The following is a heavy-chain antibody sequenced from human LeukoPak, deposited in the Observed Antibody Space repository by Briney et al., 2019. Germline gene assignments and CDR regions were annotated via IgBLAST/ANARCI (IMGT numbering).Heavy chain of an antibody. D-gene: IGHD3-22*01. Sequence: SQTLSLTCTVSGGYISSGASDWGWIRQHPQRGLEWLGYINHSGSTYYNPSLGSRVTMSVDTSKNQFSLKLSSVTAADSAVYYCARAARQGFTMIVVPFFYFDLWGRGTLVTVSS. CDR3: ARAARQGFTMIVVPFFYFDL. J-gene: IGHJ2*01. CDR1: GGYISSGASD. CDR2: INHSGST. V-gene: IGHV4-31*03.